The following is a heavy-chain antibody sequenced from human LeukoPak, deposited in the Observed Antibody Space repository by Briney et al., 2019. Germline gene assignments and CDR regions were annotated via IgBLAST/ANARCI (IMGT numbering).Heavy chain of an antibody. D-gene: IGHD2-21*02. CDR1: GYRFISNY. Sequence: ASVTVSFTASGYRFISNYIQWVRQAPGLGPEWMGWMHPGNGNTRYAEKFQGRVTMTRDTSINTAYMDLNSLRSDDTAVYYCAREGSYCVGGDCYSFDFWGQGTLITVSS. J-gene: IGHJ4*02. CDR3: AREGSYCVGGDCYSFDF. CDR2: MHPGNGNT. V-gene: IGHV1-2*02.